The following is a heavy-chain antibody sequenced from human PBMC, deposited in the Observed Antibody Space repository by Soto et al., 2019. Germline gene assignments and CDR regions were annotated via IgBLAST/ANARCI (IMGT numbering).Heavy chain of an antibody. V-gene: IGHV3-9*01. Sequence: GGSLRLSCAASGFTFDDYAMHWVRQAPGKGLEWVSGISWNSGSIGYADSVKGRFTISRDNAKNSLYLQMNSLRAEDTALYYCAKALPTGPDGDQYYFDYWGQGTLVTVSS. D-gene: IGHD3-10*01. J-gene: IGHJ4*02. CDR2: ISWNSGSI. CDR3: AKALPTGPDGDQYYFDY. CDR1: GFTFDDYA.